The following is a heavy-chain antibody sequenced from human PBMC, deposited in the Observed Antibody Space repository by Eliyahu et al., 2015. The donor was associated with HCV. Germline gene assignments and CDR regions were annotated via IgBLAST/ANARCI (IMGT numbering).Heavy chain of an antibody. J-gene: IGHJ6*02. D-gene: IGHD2-21*02. CDR1: GXTFNNYV. CDR2: ISGSGDNT. CDR3: AKRGDRYYYGMDV. Sequence: EVQLLESGGDLVQPGGSLRLSCAASGXTFNNYVMEWVRQAPGKGLEWVSSISGSGDNTYYGGSVKGRFTISRDNSKNTLSLQMNSLRAEDTAVYYCAKRGDRYYYGMDVWGQGATVTVSS. V-gene: IGHV3-23*01.